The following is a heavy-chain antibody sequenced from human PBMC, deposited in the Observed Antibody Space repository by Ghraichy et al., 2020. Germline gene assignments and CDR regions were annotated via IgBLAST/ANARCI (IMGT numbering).Heavy chain of an antibody. D-gene: IGHD2/OR15-2a*01. J-gene: IGHJ4*02. CDR2: IYYSGST. CDR1: GGSISSGGYY. V-gene: IGHV4-31*03. Sequence: SETLSLTCTVSGGSISSGGYYWSWIRQHPGKGLEWIGYIYYSGSTYYNPSLKSRVTISVDTSKNQFSLKLSSVTAADTAVYYCARAAHSKEYYFDYWGQGTLVTVSS. CDR3: ARAAHSKEYYFDY.